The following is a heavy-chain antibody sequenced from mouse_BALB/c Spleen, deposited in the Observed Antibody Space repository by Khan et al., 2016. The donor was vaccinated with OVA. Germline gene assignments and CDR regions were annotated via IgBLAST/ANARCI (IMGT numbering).Heavy chain of an antibody. CDR3: ARKNGSDFDY. Sequence: VQLKQSGPELVKPGASVKISCKASGYSFTGYFMNWEMQSHGKSLEWIGRINPHIGETFYNQKFKGKATLTVDESSSTVHLELRSLASEDSAVYYCARKNGSDFDYWGQGTTLTVSS. D-gene: IGHD1-1*01. J-gene: IGHJ2*01. CDR2: INPHIGET. V-gene: IGHV1-20*02. CDR1: GYSFTGYF.